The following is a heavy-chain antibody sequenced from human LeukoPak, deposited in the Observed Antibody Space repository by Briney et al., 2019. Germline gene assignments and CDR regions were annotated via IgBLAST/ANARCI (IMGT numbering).Heavy chain of an antibody. V-gene: IGHV1-2*02. J-gene: IGHJ6*04. CDR3: ARGGVITMVRGVMNV. Sequence: GASVKVSCKASGYTFTGYYMHWVRQAPGQGLEWMGWINPNSGGTNYAQKFQGRVTMTRDTSISTAYMELSRLRSDDTAVYYCARGGVITMVRGVMNVWGKGTTVTVSS. D-gene: IGHD3-10*01. CDR2: INPNSGGT. CDR1: GYTFTGYY.